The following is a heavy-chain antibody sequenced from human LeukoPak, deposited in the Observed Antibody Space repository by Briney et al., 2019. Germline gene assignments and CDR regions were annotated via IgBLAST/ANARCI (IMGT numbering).Heavy chain of an antibody. J-gene: IGHJ4*02. CDR1: GFTFRSYA. V-gene: IGHV3-23*01. CDR3: ADPPNADY. CDR2: IGGSDGRT. Sequence: GGSLRLSCAASGFTFRSYAMSWVRQAPGKGLEWVSSIGGSDGRTYYAESVKGRFTISRDNSKNTVYLQMNSLRVEDTAVYFCADPPNADYWGQGTLVAVSS. D-gene: IGHD4/OR15-4a*01.